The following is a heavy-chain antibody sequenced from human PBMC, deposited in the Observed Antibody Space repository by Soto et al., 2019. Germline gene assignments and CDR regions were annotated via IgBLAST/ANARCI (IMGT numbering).Heavy chain of an antibody. Sequence: QVQLVESGGGVVQPGRSLRLSCAASGFTFSSYGMHWVRQAPGKGLEWVAVISYDGSKKSYAESVRGRFTISRDNSKNTLYLQMNSLRAEDTAIYYCAKDPEYSSSPWYYFDYWGQGTLVNVSS. CDR3: AKDPEYSSSPWYYFDY. J-gene: IGHJ4*02. CDR1: GFTFSSYG. CDR2: ISYDGSKK. D-gene: IGHD6-6*01. V-gene: IGHV3-30*18.